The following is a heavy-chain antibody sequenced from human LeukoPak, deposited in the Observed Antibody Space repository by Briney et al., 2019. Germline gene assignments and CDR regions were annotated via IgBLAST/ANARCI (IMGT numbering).Heavy chain of an antibody. J-gene: IGHJ4*02. V-gene: IGHV4-31*03. CDR3: ARVHFDFWSGFLDY. Sequence: PSQTLSLTCTVSGGSISSGGYYWSWIRQHPGKGLGWIGYIYYSGSTYYNPSLKSRLTISVDTSKNQFSLKLSSVTAADTAVYYCARVHFDFWSGFLDYWGQGTLVTVSS. CDR2: IYYSGST. CDR1: GGSISSGGYY. D-gene: IGHD3-3*01.